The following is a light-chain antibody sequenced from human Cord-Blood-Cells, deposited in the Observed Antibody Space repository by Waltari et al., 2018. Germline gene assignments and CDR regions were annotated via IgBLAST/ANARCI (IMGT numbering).Light chain of an antibody. V-gene: IGLV2-23*02. J-gene: IGLJ3*02. CDR2: EVS. Sequence: QSALTQPASVSGSPGQSITISCTGTSSDVGSYNIVSWYQQHPGKAPKLMSYEVSKRPSWVSNRFSGSKSGNTASLTISGLQAEDEADYYCCSYAGSSTWVFGGGTKLTVL. CDR3: CSYAGSSTWV. CDR1: SSDVGSYNI.